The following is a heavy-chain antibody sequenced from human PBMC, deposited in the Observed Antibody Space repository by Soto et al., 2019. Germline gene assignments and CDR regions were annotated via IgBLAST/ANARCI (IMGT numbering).Heavy chain of an antibody. J-gene: IGHJ4*02. CDR2: IYYSGNT. V-gene: IGHV4-39*07. D-gene: IGHD5-18*01. CDR3: ARSGYSYGPNPLLY. CDR1: GGSISSSSYY. Sequence: PSETLSLTCTVSGGSISSSSYYWGWIRQPPGKGLEWIGNIYYSGNTYYNPSLKSRVTISVDTSKNQFSLKLSSVTAADTAVYYCARSGYSYGPNPLLYWGQGTLVTVSS.